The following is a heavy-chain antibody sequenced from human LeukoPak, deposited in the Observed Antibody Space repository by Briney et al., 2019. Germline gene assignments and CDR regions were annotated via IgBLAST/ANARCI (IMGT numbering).Heavy chain of an antibody. D-gene: IGHD1-26*01. CDR3: ARGSGSYGALYYYYGMDV. J-gene: IGHJ6*02. CDR1: GGTFSSYA. V-gene: IGHV1-69*04. Sequence: SVKVSCKASGGTFSSYAISWVRQAPGQGLEWMGRIIPILGIANYAQKFQGRVTIIADKSTSTAYMELSSLRSEDTAVYYCARGSGSYGALYYYYGMDVWGQGTTVTVSS. CDR2: IIPILGIA.